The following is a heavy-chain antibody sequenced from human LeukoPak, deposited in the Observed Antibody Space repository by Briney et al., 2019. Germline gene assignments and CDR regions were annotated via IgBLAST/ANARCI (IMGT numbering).Heavy chain of an antibody. V-gene: IGHV4-59*01. CDR2: IYYSGST. J-gene: IGHJ4*02. CDR1: GGSISTYY. CDR3: ARWTYYYDSSGYSYWDFDH. Sequence: SETLSLTCSVSGGSISTYYWTWIRQPPGKGLEWIGYIYYSGSTQYNPSLKSRVTMSVETSKNQFSLRLSSVTAADTAVYYCARWTYYYDSSGYSYWDFDHWGQGTLVTVSS. D-gene: IGHD3-22*01.